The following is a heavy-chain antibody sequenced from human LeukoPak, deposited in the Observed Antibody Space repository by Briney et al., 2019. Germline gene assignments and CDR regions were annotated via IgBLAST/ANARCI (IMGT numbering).Heavy chain of an antibody. CDR1: GFTFSSYE. Sequence: GGSLRLSCAASGFTFSSYEMNWVRQAPGKGLEWVSYISSSGTPIYYADSVKGRFTVSRDNARNSLYLQVNSLRAEDTAVYYCARRARIDYWGQGTLVSVSS. D-gene: IGHD6-6*01. J-gene: IGHJ4*02. CDR2: ISSSGTPI. V-gene: IGHV3-48*03. CDR3: ARRARIDY.